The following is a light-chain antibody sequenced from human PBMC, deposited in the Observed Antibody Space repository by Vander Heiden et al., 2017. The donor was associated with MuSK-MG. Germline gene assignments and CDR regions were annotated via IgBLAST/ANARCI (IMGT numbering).Light chain of an antibody. CDR1: QSVSSSY. V-gene: IGKV3-20*01. Sequence: EIVLTQSPGTLSLSPGERVTLSCRASQSVSSSYLAWYQQRPGQAPRLLIYGASSRATGIPDRFSGSGSGTDFTLTISRLEPEDFAVYHCQQYGSSQYTFGQGTKLEIK. CDR3: QQYGSSQYT. J-gene: IGKJ2*01. CDR2: GAS.